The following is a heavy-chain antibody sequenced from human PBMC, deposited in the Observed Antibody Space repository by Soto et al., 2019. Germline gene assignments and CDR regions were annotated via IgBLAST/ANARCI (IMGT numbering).Heavy chain of an antibody. D-gene: IGHD3-16*01. J-gene: IGHJ4*02. CDR2: ISSGSAYI. Sequence: PGGSLRLSXEVSGLSFSRNSMHWARQAPGKGLEWVSSISSGSAYIFYADSVKGRFTISRDNAKNSMYLQMNSLRAEDTAVYYCARDTVRGDFDYWGQGTLVTVSS. CDR1: GLSFSRNS. CDR3: ARDTVRGDFDY. V-gene: IGHV3-21*06.